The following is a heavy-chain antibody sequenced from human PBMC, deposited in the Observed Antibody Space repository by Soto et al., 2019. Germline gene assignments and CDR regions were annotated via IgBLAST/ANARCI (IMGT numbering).Heavy chain of an antibody. CDR2: INHSGST. J-gene: IGHJ4*02. Sequence: SETLSLTCAVYGGSFSGYYWSWIRQPPGKGLEWIGEINHSGSTNYNPSLKSRVTISVDTSKNQFSLKLSSVTAADTAVYYCARRRVIDFWSGYPKYFDYWGQGTLVTVSS. CDR1: GGSFSGYY. V-gene: IGHV4-34*01. CDR3: ARRRVIDFWSGYPKYFDY. D-gene: IGHD3-3*01.